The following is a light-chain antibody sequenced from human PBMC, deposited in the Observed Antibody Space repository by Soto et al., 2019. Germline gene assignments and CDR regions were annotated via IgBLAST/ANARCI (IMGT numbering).Light chain of an antibody. J-gene: IGKJ3*01. CDR2: KAS. V-gene: IGKV1-5*03. CDR3: QQYNSYSS. CDR1: QSIISR. Sequence: DIQMTQSPPTLSASVGDRVTITCRASQSIISRLAWYQQKPGKAPKLLIYKASSLERGVPSRFRGSGSGTEFTLTISSLQPDDFATCYCQQYNSYSSFGPGTRVDIK.